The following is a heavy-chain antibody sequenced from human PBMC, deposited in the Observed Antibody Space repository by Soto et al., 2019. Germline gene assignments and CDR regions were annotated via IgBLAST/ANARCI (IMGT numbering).Heavy chain of an antibody. D-gene: IGHD3-3*01. V-gene: IGHV3-23*01. J-gene: IGHJ4*02. CDR1: GFTFSSYA. CDR3: AKKSVDYDFWSGYPLRY. CDR2: ICGSGGST. Sequence: EVQLLESGGGLVQPGGSLRLSCAASGFTFSSYAMSWVRQAPGKGLEWVSAICGSGGSTYYADSVKGRFTISRDNSNNPLYLQMHSLRAEDTAVYYCAKKSVDYDFWSGYPLRYWGQGTLVTVSS.